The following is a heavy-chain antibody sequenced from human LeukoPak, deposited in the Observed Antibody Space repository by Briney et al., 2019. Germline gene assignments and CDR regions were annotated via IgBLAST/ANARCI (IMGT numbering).Heavy chain of an antibody. CDR2: ISGSGGST. Sequence: GSLRLSCAASGFTFSSYAMSWVRQALGKGLEWVTAISGSGGSTNYADSVKGRFTISRDNSKNTLYLQMNSLRAEDTAVYYCAKYKGDCSNSPGAYWGQGTLVTVSS. D-gene: IGHD6-13*01. J-gene: IGHJ4*02. CDR1: GFTFSSYA. V-gene: IGHV3-23*01. CDR3: AKYKGDCSNSPGAY.